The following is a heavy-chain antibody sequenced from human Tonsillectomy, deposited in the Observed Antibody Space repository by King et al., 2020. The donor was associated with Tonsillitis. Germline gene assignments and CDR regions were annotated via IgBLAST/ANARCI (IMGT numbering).Heavy chain of an antibody. CDR3: AKDLGEGSGSYYYGMDV. CDR1: GFTFDNYA. J-gene: IGHJ6*02. Sequence: VQLVESGGGLGQPGRSLRLSCAASGFTFDNYAMHWVRQVPGKGLEWVSGISWHMGSIRYADSVKGRFTISREHAKNSLYLQMNLLRPEDTALYYCAKDLGEGSGSYYYGMDVWGQGTTVTVSS. V-gene: IGHV3-9*01. CDR2: ISWHMGSI. D-gene: IGHD3-10*01.